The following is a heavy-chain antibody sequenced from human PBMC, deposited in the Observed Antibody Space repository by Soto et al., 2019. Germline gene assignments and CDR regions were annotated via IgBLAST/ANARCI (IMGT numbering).Heavy chain of an antibody. CDR2: IYYSGST. CDR3: ARPGNYGSGSYLYYLDY. CDR1: GGSISRSSYY. J-gene: IGHJ4*02. D-gene: IGHD3-10*01. Sequence: SETLSVTCTVSGGSISRSSYYWGWIRQPPGKGLEWIGSIYYSGSTNYNPSLKSRVTISVDTSKNQFSLKLSSVTAADTAVYYCARPGNYGSGSYLYYLDYWGQGTLVTVSS. V-gene: IGHV4-39*01.